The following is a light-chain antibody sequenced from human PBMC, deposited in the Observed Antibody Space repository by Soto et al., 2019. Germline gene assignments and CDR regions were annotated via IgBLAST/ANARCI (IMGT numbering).Light chain of an antibody. V-gene: IGLV2-11*01. J-gene: IGLJ1*01. CDR3: CSYADTNTFV. Sequence: QSVLTQPRSVSGSPGQSVTISCTGTRSDVGGYNYVSWYQQYSGRAPKLMIYDVSKRPSGVPDRFSGSKPGNAASLTISGLQAEDEADYYCCSYADTNTFVFGTGTKVTVL. CDR1: RSDVGGYNY. CDR2: DVS.